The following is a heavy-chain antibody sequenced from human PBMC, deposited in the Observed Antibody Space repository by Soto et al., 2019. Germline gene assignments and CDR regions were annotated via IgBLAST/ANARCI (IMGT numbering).Heavy chain of an antibody. CDR3: ASGMHVEMATIQDAFDI. J-gene: IGHJ3*02. V-gene: IGHV4-39*01. CDR1: GGSISSSSYY. D-gene: IGHD5-12*01. Sequence: QLQLQESGPGLVKPSETLSLTCTVSGGSISSSSYYWGWIRQPPGKGLEWIGSIYYSGSTYYNPSLKSRVTIPVDTSKNQFSLKLSSVTAADTAVYYCASGMHVEMATIQDAFDIWGQGTMVTVSS. CDR2: IYYSGST.